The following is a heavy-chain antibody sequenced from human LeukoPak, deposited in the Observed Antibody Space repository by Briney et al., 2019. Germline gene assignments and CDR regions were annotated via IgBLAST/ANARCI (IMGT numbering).Heavy chain of an antibody. CDR3: ARAPTYGSGSSFDY. V-gene: IGHV3-7*03. Sequence: GGSLRLSCAGSGFPFSSYAMAWVRQAPGKGLEWVANIKQDGSEKYYVDSVKGRFTISRDNAKNSLYLQMNSLRAEDTAVYYCARAPTYGSGSSFDYWGQGTLVTVSS. CDR1: GFPFSSYA. D-gene: IGHD3-10*01. CDR2: IKQDGSEK. J-gene: IGHJ4*02.